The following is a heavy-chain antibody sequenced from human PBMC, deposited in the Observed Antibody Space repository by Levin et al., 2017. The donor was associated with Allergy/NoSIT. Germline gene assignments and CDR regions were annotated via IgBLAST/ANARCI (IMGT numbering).Heavy chain of an antibody. CDR1: GFTFSGYP. CDR3: ARGPHLTVAPISNSWFDP. J-gene: IGHJ5*02. Sequence: GGSLRLSCAASGFTFSGYPMHWVRQAPGKVLEYVSAISSNGGSTYYANSVKDRFTISRDNSKNTLYLQMGSLGPEDMAVYYCARGPHLTVAPISNSWFDPWGQGTLVTVSS. D-gene: IGHD5-12*01. V-gene: IGHV3-64*01. CDR2: ISSNGGST.